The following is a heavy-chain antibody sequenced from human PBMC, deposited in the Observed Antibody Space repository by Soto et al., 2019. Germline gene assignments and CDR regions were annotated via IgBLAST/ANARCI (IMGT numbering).Heavy chain of an antibody. Sequence: QVQLVQSGAEVKKPGASVKVSCKASGYTFTSYDINWVRQATGQGLEWMGWMNPNSGNTGYAQKFQGRVTMTSNTSISTAYMKLSSLRSEDTAVYYCARAREYYYGMDVWGQGTTVTVSS. J-gene: IGHJ6*02. CDR1: GYTFTSYD. CDR2: MNPNSGNT. CDR3: ARAREYYYGMDV. V-gene: IGHV1-8*01.